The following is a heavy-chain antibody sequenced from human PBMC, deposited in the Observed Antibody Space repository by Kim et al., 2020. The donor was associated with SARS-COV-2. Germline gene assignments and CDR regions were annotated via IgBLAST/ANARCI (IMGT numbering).Heavy chain of an antibody. CDR3: AKGGGFGSNWFDP. J-gene: IGHJ5*02. CDR2: ISGSGVST. V-gene: IGHV3-23*01. Sequence: GGSLRLSCAASGFTFSSNAMSWVRQAPGKGLEWVSGISGSGVSTYYADSVKGRITIARDNSKNTLYLQMNSLRAEDTAVYYCAKGGGFGSNWFDPWGQGTLVTVSS. D-gene: IGHD3-10*01. CDR1: GFTFSSNA.